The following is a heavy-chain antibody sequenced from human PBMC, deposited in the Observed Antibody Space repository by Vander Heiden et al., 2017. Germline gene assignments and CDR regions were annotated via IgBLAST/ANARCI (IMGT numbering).Heavy chain of an antibody. V-gene: IGHV3-15*01. J-gene: IGHJ4*02. CDR1: GFNFSSAW. D-gene: IGHD2-15*01. CDR3: STGYSLAVAATAKT. Sequence: EVELVESGGGFVRPGGSLRLSCAVSGFNFSSAWLGWVRQDPGKGLEWVGRIKSTRDGGAIDYGAAVKGRFIISRDDSENMMFLQLNGLKTEDTAVYYCSTGYSLAVAATAKTWGPGTLVTVAA. CDR2: IKSTRDGGAI.